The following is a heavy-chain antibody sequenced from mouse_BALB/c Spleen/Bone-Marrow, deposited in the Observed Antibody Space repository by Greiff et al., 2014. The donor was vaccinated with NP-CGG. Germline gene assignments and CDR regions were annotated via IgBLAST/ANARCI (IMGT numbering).Heavy chain of an antibody. CDR1: GYTFTSYW. V-gene: IGHV1-87*01. CDR2: IYPGDGDT. Sequence: QVQLKESGAELARPGTSVKLSCRASGYTFTSYWMQWVKQTPGQGLEWIGAIYPGDGDTRYTQRFKGKATLTADKSSSTAYMQFSSLASEDSAVYYCARTYGNYGGVDYWGQGTSVTVSS. CDR3: ARTYGNYGGVDY. J-gene: IGHJ4*01. D-gene: IGHD2-1*01.